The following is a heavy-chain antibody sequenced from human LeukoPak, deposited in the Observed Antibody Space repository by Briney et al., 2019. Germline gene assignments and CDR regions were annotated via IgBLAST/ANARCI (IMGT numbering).Heavy chain of an antibody. J-gene: IGHJ5*02. D-gene: IGHD2-15*01. CDR2: IYSSGST. CDR1: GGSISSYY. CDR3: ASHYCSGGSCYWFDP. Sequence: PSETLSLTCTVSGGSISSYYWSWIRQPAGKGLEWIGRIYSSGSTNYNPSLKSRVTISVDTSKNQFSLKLSSVTAADTAVYYCASHYCSGGSCYWFDPWGQGTLVTVSS. V-gene: IGHV4-4*07.